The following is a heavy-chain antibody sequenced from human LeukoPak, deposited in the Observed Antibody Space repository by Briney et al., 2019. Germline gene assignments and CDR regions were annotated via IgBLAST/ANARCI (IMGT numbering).Heavy chain of an antibody. CDR2: INPNSGGT. D-gene: IGHD5-12*01. CDR1: GYTFTAYS. CDR3: ARVGYSGYDNRGSFDY. Sequence: ASVKVSCKASGYTFTAYSMHWVRQAPGQGLEWMGWINPNSGGTNCAQKFQGRVTMTRYTSISTAYMEMSRLTSDDTAVYYCARVGYSGYDNRGSFDYWGQGTLVTVSS. J-gene: IGHJ4*02. V-gene: IGHV1-2*02.